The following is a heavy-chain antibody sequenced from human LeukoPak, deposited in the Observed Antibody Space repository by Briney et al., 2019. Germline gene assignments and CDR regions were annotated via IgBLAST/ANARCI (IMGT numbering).Heavy chain of an antibody. J-gene: IGHJ4*02. CDR2: IKQDGSEK. Sequence: PGGSLRLSCAASGFTFTNYWMTWVRQAPGKGLEWVANIKQDGSEKYYVDSVKGRFTISRDNAKNSLYLQMNSLRAEDTALYYCARGSIAPGNYWGQGTLVIVSS. CDR3: ARGSIAPGNY. V-gene: IGHV3-7*01. D-gene: IGHD6-25*01. CDR1: GFTFTNYW.